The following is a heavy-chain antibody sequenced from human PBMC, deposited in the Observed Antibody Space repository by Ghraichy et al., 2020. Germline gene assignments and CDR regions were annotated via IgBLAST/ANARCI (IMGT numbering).Heavy chain of an antibody. CDR1: GGSFSGYY. V-gene: IGHV4-34*01. CDR3: ARCRGRGYSSGWDFDY. D-gene: IGHD6-19*01. CDR2: INHSGST. J-gene: IGHJ4*02. Sequence: SETLSLTCAVYGGSFSGYYWSWIRQPPGKGLEWIGEINHSGSTNYNPSLKSRVTISVDTSKNQFSLKLSSVTAADTAVYYCARCRGRGYSSGWDFDYWGQGTLVTVSS.